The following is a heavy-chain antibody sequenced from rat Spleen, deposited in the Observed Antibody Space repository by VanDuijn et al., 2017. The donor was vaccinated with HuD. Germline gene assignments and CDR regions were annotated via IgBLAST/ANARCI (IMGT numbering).Heavy chain of an antibody. Sequence: QVQLKESGPGLVQPSQTLSLTCTVSGFSLSNYGVIWVRQPPGKGLDWMGVIWGNGHANYNSPLKSRLSISRDTSKSQVFLKMNNLQTEDTAMYFCARSDYASPYYFDYWGQGVMVTVSS. CDR3: ARSDYASPYYFDY. CDR2: IWGNGHA. V-gene: IGHV2S61*01. D-gene: IGHD1-12*01. CDR1: GFSLSNYG. J-gene: IGHJ2*01.